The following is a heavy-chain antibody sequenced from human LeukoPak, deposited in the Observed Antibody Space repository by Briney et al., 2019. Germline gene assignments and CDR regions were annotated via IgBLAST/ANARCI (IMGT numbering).Heavy chain of an antibody. J-gene: IGHJ4*02. Sequence: GGSLRLSCAASGFTFSSYSMNWVRQAPGKGLEWVSSISSSSNYIYYADPVKGRFTISRDNAKNSLYLQMNSLRAEDTAVYYCARDMGGGAFDYWGQGTLVTVSS. CDR2: ISSSSNYI. CDR1: GFTFSSYS. D-gene: IGHD3-10*01. V-gene: IGHV3-21*01. CDR3: ARDMGGGAFDY.